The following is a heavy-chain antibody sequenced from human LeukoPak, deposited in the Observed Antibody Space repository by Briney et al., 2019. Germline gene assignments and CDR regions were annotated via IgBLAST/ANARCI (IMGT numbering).Heavy chain of an antibody. CDR3: ARLPLYDTGGS. J-gene: IGHJ4*02. Sequence: SETLSLTCTVSGGSISSDSYYWGWIRQPPGKGLEWIASINYSGSTYYNPSLKSRVTISVDTSRTQFSLKLSSVTAADTAVYYCARLPLYDTGGSWGQGTLVTVSS. D-gene: IGHD3-22*01. CDR1: GGSISSDSYY. V-gene: IGHV4-39*01. CDR2: INYSGST.